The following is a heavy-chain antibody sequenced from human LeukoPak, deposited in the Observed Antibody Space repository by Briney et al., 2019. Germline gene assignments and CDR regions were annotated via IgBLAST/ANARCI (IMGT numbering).Heavy chain of an antibody. CDR3: ARDFSSSLGYCSGGSCYSGEYYYYMDV. J-gene: IGHJ6*03. Sequence: GGSLRLSCAASGFTVSNNYMSWVRQGPGKGLECVSVIYTGDTPYYADSVKARFTISRDNAKNSLYLQMNSLRAEDTAVYYCARDFSSSLGYCSGGSCYSGEYYYYMDVWGKGTTVTVSS. D-gene: IGHD2-15*01. CDR2: IYTGDTP. CDR1: GFTVSNNY. V-gene: IGHV3-66*01.